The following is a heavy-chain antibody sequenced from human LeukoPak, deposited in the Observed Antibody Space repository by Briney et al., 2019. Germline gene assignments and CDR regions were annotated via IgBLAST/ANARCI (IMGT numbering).Heavy chain of an antibody. D-gene: IGHD2/OR15-2a*01. CDR3: SEGYFEPFDH. V-gene: IGHV4-59*02. CDR2: LSYTGKT. Sequence: SETLSLTCNASGVSVSTSHWNWIRQRPGKGLEWIGCLSYTGKTDYNPSLKSRVSISLGSSNNHFSLKLTSVTAADTAVYYCSEGYFEPFDHWGQGILVTVSS. J-gene: IGHJ4*02. CDR1: GVSVSTSH.